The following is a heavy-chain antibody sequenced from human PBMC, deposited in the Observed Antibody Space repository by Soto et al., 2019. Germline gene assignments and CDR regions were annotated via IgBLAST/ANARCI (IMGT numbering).Heavy chain of an antibody. D-gene: IGHD6-19*01. CDR2: INAGNGNT. J-gene: IGHJ4*02. Sequence: QVQLVQSGAEVKTPGASVKLSCKASGYTFTSYAMHWVRQAPRQSLEWMGWINAGNGNTKYSQRFQGRVTITRDTSASTAYMDLSSLRSEDTAVYYCARGIAVPVDPDYWGQGTLVTVSS. CDR1: GYTFTSYA. V-gene: IGHV1-3*01. CDR3: ARGIAVPVDPDY.